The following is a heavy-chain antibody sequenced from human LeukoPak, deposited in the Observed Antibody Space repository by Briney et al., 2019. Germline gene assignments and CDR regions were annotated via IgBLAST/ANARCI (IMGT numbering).Heavy chain of an antibody. V-gene: IGHV3-74*03. Sequence: PGGSLRLSCAASGFTFSVFSMYWVRLPPGKGLELVSRILGGDSSTTYADSVKGRFTTSRDNAENILHLQMTGVRAEDTAVYYCARGLPGDPVGFDFWGQGTLVTVSS. D-gene: IGHD7-27*01. CDR2: ILGGDSST. CDR3: ARGLPGDPVGFDF. J-gene: IGHJ4*02. CDR1: GFTFSVFS.